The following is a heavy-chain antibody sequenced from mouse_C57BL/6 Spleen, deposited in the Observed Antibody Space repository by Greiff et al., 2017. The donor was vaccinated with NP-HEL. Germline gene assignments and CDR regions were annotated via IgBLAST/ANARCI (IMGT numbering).Heavy chain of an antibody. D-gene: IGHD4-1*01. CDR2: IYPGGGYT. V-gene: IGHV1-63*01. Sequence: QVHVKQSGAELVRPGTSVKMSCKASGYTFTNYWIGWAKQRPGHGLEWIGDIYPGGGYTNYNEKFKGKATLTADKSSSTAYMQFSSLTSEDSAIYYCARGETGNWYFDVWGTGTTVTVSS. CDR1: GYTFTNYW. J-gene: IGHJ1*03. CDR3: ARGETGNWYFDV.